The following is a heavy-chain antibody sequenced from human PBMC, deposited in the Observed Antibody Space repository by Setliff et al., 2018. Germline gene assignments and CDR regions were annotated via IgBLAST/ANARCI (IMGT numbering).Heavy chain of an antibody. CDR2: ISAYNGNT. CDR3: VRSSAPQVVLAADFDF. D-gene: IGHD6-19*01. CDR1: GGTFKNYG. Sequence: GASVKVSCKASGGTFKNYGISWVRQAPGQGLEWMGWISAYNGNTNYAQKLQGRVTMTTDTSTSTAYMELRSLRSDDTAVYYCVRSSAPQVVLAADFDFWGQGTPVTVS. V-gene: IGHV1-18*01. J-gene: IGHJ4*02.